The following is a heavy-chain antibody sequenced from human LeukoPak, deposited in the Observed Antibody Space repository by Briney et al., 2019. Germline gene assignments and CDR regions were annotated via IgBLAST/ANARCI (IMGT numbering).Heavy chain of an antibody. Sequence: PGGSLRLSCAASGFTFSSYWMNRVRQAPGKGLEWVSYIGSSGSTVYYADSVKGRFTISRDNAKNSLYLQMNSLRDEDTAVYYCARDTLVYADSPDAFDIWGQGTMVTVSS. CDR3: ARDTLVYADSPDAFDI. CDR1: GFTFSSYW. V-gene: IGHV3-48*02. D-gene: IGHD4-17*01. J-gene: IGHJ3*02. CDR2: IGSSGSTV.